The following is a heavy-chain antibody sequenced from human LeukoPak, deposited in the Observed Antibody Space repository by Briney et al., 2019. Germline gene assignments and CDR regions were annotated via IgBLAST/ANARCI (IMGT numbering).Heavy chain of an antibody. V-gene: IGHV3-74*01. D-gene: IGHD3/OR15-3a*01. Sequence: HPGGSLRLSCAVSGFSFGSYWMHWVRQAPGKGLVWVSRINSDGSGTSYADSVKGRFTISRDNAKNTVYLQMNSLRAEDTAVYYCTRWTVAPDYWGQGTLVTVSS. CDR3: TRWTVAPDY. J-gene: IGHJ4*02. CDR2: INSDGSGT. CDR1: GFSFGSYW.